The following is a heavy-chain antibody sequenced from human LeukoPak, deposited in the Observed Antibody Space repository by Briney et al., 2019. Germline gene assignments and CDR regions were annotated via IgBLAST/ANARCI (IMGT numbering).Heavy chain of an antibody. D-gene: IGHD3-10*01. V-gene: IGHV4-39*07. CDR1: GGSISSSSYY. CDR3: ARRKPLLWFGELLYRGGWFDP. J-gene: IGHJ5*02. Sequence: SETLSLTCTVSGGSISSSSYYWGWIRQPPGKGLEWIGSIYYSGSTYYKSSLKSRVTISVDTSKNQFSLKLSSVTAADTAVYYCARRKPLLWFGELLYRGGWFDPWGQGTLVTVSS. CDR2: IYYSGST.